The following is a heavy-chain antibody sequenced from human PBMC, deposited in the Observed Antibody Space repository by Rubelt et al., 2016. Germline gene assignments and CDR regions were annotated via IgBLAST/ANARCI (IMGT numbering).Heavy chain of an antibody. D-gene: IGHD1-7*01. CDR2: INSDGSST. CDR3: ARDQNWNSFDP. CDR1: GFTFSSYW. Sequence: EVQLVESGGGLVQPGGSLRLSCAGSGFTFSSYWIHWVRQAPGKGLVWVSRINSDGSSTSYANSVKGRFTISRDNAKNTLYLQMNRRRAEDTAVYYCARDQNWNSFDPWGQGTLVTVSS. V-gene: IGHV3-74*01. J-gene: IGHJ5*02.